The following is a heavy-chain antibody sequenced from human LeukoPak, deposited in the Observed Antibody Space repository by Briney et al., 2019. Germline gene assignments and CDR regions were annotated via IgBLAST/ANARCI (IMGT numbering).Heavy chain of an antibody. J-gene: IGHJ3*02. CDR1: VYTFTGDY. Sequence: GASVKVSCKASVYTFTGDYMHSVRQAPGQGLECMGWINPNSGGTNYAQKFQGRVTMTRDTSISTAYMELSRLRSDDTAVYYCARVRATAMVYYAFDIWGQGTMVTVSS. CDR2: INPNSGGT. D-gene: IGHD5-18*01. CDR3: ARVRATAMVYYAFDI. V-gene: IGHV1-2*02.